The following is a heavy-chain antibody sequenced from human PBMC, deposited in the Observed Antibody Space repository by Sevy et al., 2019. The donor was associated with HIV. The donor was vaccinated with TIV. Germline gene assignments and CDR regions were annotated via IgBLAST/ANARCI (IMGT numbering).Heavy chain of an antibody. D-gene: IGHD6-13*01. CDR1: GFTVSGVH. CDR3: ARWYLKMDV. Sequence: GGSLRLSCSASGFTVSGVHMTWVRQASGKGLEWVSVIYDGGSTYYADSVKGRFIISRDNSKNTLYLQMNSLRVEDTALFYWARWYLKMDVWGQGATVTVS. CDR2: IYDGGST. J-gene: IGHJ6*02. V-gene: IGHV3-53*01.